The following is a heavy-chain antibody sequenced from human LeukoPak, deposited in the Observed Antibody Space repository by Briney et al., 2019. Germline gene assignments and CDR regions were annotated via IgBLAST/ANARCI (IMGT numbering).Heavy chain of an antibody. CDR2: IYYSGST. J-gene: IGHJ3*02. CDR1: GGSITSYS. V-gene: IGHV4-59*08. CDR3: ARHGGESIVAMILHAFDI. Sequence: SETLSLTCTVSGGSITSYSWSWIRQSPGKGLEWIGSIYYSGSTNYSPSLNNRVTVSADTSKNQFSLKLSSVTAAETAVYYCARHGGESIVAMILHAFDIWGHGTMVTVSS. D-gene: IGHD5-12*01.